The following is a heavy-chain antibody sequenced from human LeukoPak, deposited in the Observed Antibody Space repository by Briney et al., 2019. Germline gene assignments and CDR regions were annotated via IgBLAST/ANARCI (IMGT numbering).Heavy chain of an antibody. CDR2: IYYSGTT. CDR1: AGSISGSRYY. V-gene: IGHV4-39*01. CDR3: ARQVSPSGAYSGKYWDY. D-gene: IGHD5-12*01. J-gene: IGHJ4*02. Sequence: PSETLSLTCTVSAGSISGSRYYWGWIRQPPGKGLEWIGSIYYSGTTHYNPSLKTRVTMSVDTSKSHFSLKLSSVTAADTAVYYCARQVSPSGAYSGKYWDYWGQGTLVTVSS.